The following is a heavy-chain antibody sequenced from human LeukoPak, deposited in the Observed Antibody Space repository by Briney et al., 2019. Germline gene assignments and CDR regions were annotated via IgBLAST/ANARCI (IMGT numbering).Heavy chain of an antibody. V-gene: IGHV4-39*01. CDR1: GDSISDNSYY. CDR3: ARYSTSSGDFAY. CDR2: VHYTGST. J-gene: IGHJ4*02. D-gene: IGHD6-6*01. Sequence: KPSETLSLTCTVSGDSISDNSYYWGWIRQPPGKGLEWIGSVHYTGSTRSNPSLKSRLTISVDTSKNQFSVKLTSVTATDTAVYYCARYSTSSGDFAYWSQGTLVTVSS.